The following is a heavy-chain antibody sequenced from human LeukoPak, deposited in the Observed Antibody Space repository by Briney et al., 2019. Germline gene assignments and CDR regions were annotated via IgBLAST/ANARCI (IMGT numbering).Heavy chain of an antibody. V-gene: IGHV3-23*01. CDR1: GFTVSNNY. CDR3: AKAFLSIVVVTAYDY. J-gene: IGHJ4*02. Sequence: GGSLRLSCAASGFTVSNNYLSWVRQAPGKGLEWVSAISGSGGSTYYADSVKGRFTISRDNSKNTLYLQMNSLRAEDTAVYYCAKAFLSIVVVTAYDYWGQGTLVTVSS. D-gene: IGHD2-21*02. CDR2: ISGSGGST.